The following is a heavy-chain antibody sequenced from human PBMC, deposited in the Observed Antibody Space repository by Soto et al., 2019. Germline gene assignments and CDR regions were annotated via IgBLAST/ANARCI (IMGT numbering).Heavy chain of an antibody. V-gene: IGHV3-30*18. Sequence: PGGSLRLSCAASGFTFSSYGMHWVRQAPGKGLEWVAVISYDGSNKYYADSVKGRFTISRDNSKNTLYLQMNSLRAEDTAVYYCAKDLEVYATLVYYGMDVWGQGTTVTVSS. D-gene: IGHD2-8*02. CDR2: ISYDGSNK. CDR1: GFTFSSYG. CDR3: AKDLEVYATLVYYGMDV. J-gene: IGHJ6*02.